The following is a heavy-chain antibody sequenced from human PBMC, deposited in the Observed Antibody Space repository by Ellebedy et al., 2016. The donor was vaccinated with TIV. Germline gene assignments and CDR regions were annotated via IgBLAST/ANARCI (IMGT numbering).Heavy chain of an antibody. D-gene: IGHD6-19*01. Sequence: ASVKVSCKASGYTFTAYHIHWVRQAPGQGLEWMGWINPRTGDTKSTQNFQGRVTMARDTSITTAYMDVSGLTSDDTALYYCARGGVVAGADYWGQGTLVTVSS. V-gene: IGHV1-2*02. CDR3: ARGGVVAGADY. CDR1: GYTFTAYH. CDR2: INPRTGDT. J-gene: IGHJ4*02.